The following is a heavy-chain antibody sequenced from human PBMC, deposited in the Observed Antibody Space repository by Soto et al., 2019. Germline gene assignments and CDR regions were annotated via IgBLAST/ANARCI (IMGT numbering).Heavy chain of an antibody. V-gene: IGHV4-59*01. CDR2: IYYSGST. CDR3: ARREMSRFDP. CDR1: GGSISSYY. J-gene: IGHJ5*02. Sequence: SETLSLTCTVSGGSISSYYWSWIRQPPGKGLEWIGYIYYSGSTNYNPSLKSRVTTSVDTSKNQFSLKLSSVTAADTAVYYCARREMSRFDPWGQGTLVTVSS.